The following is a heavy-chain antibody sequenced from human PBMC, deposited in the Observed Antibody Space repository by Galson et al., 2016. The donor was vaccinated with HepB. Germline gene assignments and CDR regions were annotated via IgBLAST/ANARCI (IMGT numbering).Heavy chain of an antibody. Sequence: SVKVSCRASGYTFTSRGISWVRQAPGQGLEWMGWISAYDGHTNYGQKLQDRLTMTTDTSTSTAYMELRSPRSDDTAVYYCARDQAPLPGDYWGQGTLVTVSS. D-gene: IGHD2-15*01. J-gene: IGHJ4*02. CDR2: ISAYDGHT. V-gene: IGHV1-18*01. CDR1: GYTFTSRG. CDR3: ARDQAPLPGDY.